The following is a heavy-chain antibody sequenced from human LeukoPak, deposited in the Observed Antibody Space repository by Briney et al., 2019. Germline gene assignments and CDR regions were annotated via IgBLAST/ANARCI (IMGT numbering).Heavy chain of an antibody. D-gene: IGHD1-26*01. CDR3: ARKYSGTNPFDY. J-gene: IGHJ4*02. Sequence: PGGSLRLSCAASGFTLNNYAMSWVRQAPGKGLEWVSNINNSGGSTYYADSVKGRFTISRDLSKNTLYLQMNSLRAEDTALYYCARKYSGTNPFDYWGQGTLVTVSS. V-gene: IGHV3-23*01. CDR2: INNSGGST. CDR1: GFTLNNYA.